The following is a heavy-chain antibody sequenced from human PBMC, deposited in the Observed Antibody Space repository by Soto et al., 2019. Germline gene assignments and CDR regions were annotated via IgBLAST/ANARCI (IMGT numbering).Heavy chain of an antibody. D-gene: IGHD5-12*01. CDR3: ARGIWVATSASYYFDN. CDR2: INAGNGNT. CDR1: GYTFTSYY. Sequence: SVKVSCKASGYTFTSYYMHWVRQAPGQGLEWMGWINAGNGNTKYSQKFQDRFTITRDTSANTAYMDLRSLTSEDTAVYFCARGIWVATSASYYFDNWGQGTQVTVSS. V-gene: IGHV1-3*01. J-gene: IGHJ4*02.